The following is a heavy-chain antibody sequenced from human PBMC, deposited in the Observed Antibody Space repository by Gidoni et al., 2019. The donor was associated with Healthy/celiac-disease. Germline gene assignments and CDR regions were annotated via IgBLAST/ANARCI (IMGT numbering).Heavy chain of an antibody. J-gene: IGHJ3*02. CDR3: AKDLPGIAAAGNAFDI. Sequence: GRFTISRDNSKNTLYLQMNSLRAEDTAVYYCAKDLPGIAAAGNAFDIWGQGTMVTVSS. V-gene: IGHV3-23*01. D-gene: IGHD6-13*01.